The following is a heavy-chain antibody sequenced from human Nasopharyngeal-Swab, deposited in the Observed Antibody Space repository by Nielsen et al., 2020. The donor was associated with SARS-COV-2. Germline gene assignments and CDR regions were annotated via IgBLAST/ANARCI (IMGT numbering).Heavy chain of an antibody. CDR1: GFTFDNYE. J-gene: IGHJ5*02. V-gene: IGHV3-48*03. CDR3: ARASRGWS. D-gene: IGHD6-19*01. CDR2: ISTSGTTI. Sequence: GESLKTPCAAPGFTFDNYEMNWVRQAPGKGPEWVSYISTSGTTIHYADSVRGRFTISRDNAKKSLYLQMNSLRAEDTAVYYCARASRGWSWGQGTLVTVSS.